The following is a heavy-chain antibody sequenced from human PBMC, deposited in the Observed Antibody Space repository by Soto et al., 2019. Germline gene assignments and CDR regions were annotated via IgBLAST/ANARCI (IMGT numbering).Heavy chain of an antibody. J-gene: IGHJ5*02. CDR1: GGTFSSYA. CDR3: ARVEVTRSGVNWFDP. D-gene: IGHD4-17*01. Sequence: SVKVSCKASGGTFSSYAISWVRQAPGQGLEWMGGIIPIFGTANYAQKFQGRVTITADKSTSTAYMELSSLRSEDTAVYYCARVEVTRSGVNWFDPWGQGTLVTVPS. V-gene: IGHV1-69*06. CDR2: IIPIFGTA.